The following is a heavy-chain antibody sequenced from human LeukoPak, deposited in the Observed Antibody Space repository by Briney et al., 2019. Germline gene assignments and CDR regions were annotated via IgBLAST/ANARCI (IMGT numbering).Heavy chain of an antibody. V-gene: IGHV3-48*01. D-gene: IGHD4-11*01. CDR1: GFTFSSYN. Sequence: GGSLRLSCAASGFTFSSYNVNWVRQAPGRGLEWLSYISVGSNNMFYADSVKGRFTISRDNADNSLYLQMNTLRAEDTAVYYCVRDDTVTGHFDYWGQGTLVTVSS. CDR2: ISVGSNNM. J-gene: IGHJ4*02. CDR3: VRDDTVTGHFDY.